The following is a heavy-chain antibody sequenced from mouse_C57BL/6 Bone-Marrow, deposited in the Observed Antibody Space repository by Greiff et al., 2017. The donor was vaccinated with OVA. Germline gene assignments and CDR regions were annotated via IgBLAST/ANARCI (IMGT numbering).Heavy chain of an antibody. CDR1: GFSFTSYA. CDR2: IWTGGGT. CDR3: ARITTVVQPHWYFDV. V-gene: IGHV2-9-1*01. D-gene: IGHD1-1*01. J-gene: IGHJ1*03. Sequence: QVQLKQSGPGLVAPSQRLSITCTVSGFSFTSYAISWVRQPPGKGLEWLGVIWTGGGTNYNSALKSRLSISKDNSKSQVFLKMNSLQTDDTARYYCARITTVVQPHWYFDVWGTGTTVTVSS.